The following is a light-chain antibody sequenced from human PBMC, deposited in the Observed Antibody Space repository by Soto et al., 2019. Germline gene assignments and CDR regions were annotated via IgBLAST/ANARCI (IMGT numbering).Light chain of an antibody. V-gene: IGKV3-11*01. CDR3: PQRRNGPPTWT. J-gene: IGKJ1*01. CDR2: DAS. Sequence: EIVLTQSPATLSLSPGERATLSCRASQSICSYLAWYQQKPGQAPRLLIYDASNRATGIPARFSGGGSGTEFTLTISSLEPEDFAVYYCPQRRNGPPTWTCGQGTKVEI. CDR1: QSICSY.